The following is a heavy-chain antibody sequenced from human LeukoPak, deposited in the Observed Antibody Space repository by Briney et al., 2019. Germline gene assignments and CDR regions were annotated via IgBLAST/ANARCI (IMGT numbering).Heavy chain of an antibody. D-gene: IGHD3-16*01. CDR1: GYTFTSYG. CDR2: ISAYNGNT. J-gene: IGHJ4*02. CDR3: ARGIMITFGGVNPFDY. V-gene: IGHV1-18*01. Sequence: ASVKVSCKASGYTFTSYGISWVRQAPGQGLEWMGWISAYNGNTNYAQKLQGRVTMTTDTSTSTAYMELRSLRSDDTAVYYCARGIMITFGGVNPFDYWGQGTLVTVSS.